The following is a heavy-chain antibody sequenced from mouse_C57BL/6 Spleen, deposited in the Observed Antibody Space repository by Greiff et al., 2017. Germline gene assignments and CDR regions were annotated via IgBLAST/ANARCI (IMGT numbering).Heavy chain of an antibody. D-gene: IGHD2-3*01. Sequence: DVQLVESGEGLVKPGGSLKLSCAASGFTFSSYAMSWVRQTPGKRLEWVAYISSGGDYIYYADTVKGRFTISRDNARNTLYLQMSSLKSADTAMYYCTSGAYEDGYYGVDYWGQGTTLTVSS. CDR3: TSGAYEDGYYGVDY. V-gene: IGHV5-9-1*02. J-gene: IGHJ2*01. CDR2: ISSGGDYI. CDR1: GFTFSSYA.